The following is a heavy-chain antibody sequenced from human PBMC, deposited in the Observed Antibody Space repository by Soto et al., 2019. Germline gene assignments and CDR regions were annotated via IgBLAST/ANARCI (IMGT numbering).Heavy chain of an antibody. CDR3: AKLGFVLMELYYFHQ. D-gene: IGHD2-8*01. Sequence: EVQLLESGAGLVQPGGSLRLSCTASGFTFSSYAMSWVRQAPGKELEWVSTISGNSGKTNYAESVKGRFSISRDNSKNTVHLQLDSLRAEDTAVYFCAKLGFVLMELYYFHQWGHGTLVTVSS. J-gene: IGHJ4*01. CDR1: GFTFSSYA. V-gene: IGHV3-23*01. CDR2: ISGNSGKT.